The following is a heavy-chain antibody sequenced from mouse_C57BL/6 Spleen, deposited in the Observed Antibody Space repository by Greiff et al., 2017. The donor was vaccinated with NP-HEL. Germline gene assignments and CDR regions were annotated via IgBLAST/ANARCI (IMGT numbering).Heavy chain of an antibody. J-gene: IGHJ2*01. D-gene: IGHD1-1*01. CDR1: GYAFSSSW. CDR2: IYPGDGDT. CDR3: ARSLHYYGSSYVYFDY. Sequence: QVQLQQSGPELVKPGASVKISCKASGYAFSSSWMNWVKQRPGKGLEWIGRIYPGDGDTNYNGKFKGKATLTADKSSSTAYMQLSSLTSEDSAVYFCARSLHYYGSSYVYFDYWGQGTTLTVSS. V-gene: IGHV1-82*01.